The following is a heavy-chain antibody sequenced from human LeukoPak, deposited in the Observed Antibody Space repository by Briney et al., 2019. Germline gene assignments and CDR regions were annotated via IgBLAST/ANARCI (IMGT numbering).Heavy chain of an antibody. J-gene: IGHJ5*02. CDR3: ARAPGYSYGSETLYDT. V-gene: IGHV1-69*04. CDR1: GGTFSSYA. CDR2: IIPILGIA. D-gene: IGHD5-18*01. Sequence: SVKVSCKASGGTFSSYAISWVRQAPGQGLEWMGRIIPILGIANYAQKFQGRVTITADKSTSTAYMELSSLRSEDTAVYYCARAPGYSYGSETLYDTWGQGTLVTVSS.